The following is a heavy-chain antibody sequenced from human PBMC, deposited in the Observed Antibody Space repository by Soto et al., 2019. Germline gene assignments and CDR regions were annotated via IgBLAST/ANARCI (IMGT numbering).Heavy chain of an antibody. J-gene: IGHJ4*02. V-gene: IGHV3-30*04. CDR1: GFPFSSYA. D-gene: IGHD6-19*01. CDR3: ERDVNEGSGWPLKIDH. Sequence: PGGSLRLSCAASGFPFSSYAVHWVRLAPGKGLEWVAVISFDGRNKYYGDSVKGRFTISRDNSKNTLYLQMNSLRVEETAVYYCERDVNEGSGWPLKIDHWGQGTPVTVSS. CDR2: ISFDGRNK.